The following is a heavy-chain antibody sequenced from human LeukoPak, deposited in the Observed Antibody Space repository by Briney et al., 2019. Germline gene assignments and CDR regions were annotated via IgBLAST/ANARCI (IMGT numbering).Heavy chain of an antibody. J-gene: IGHJ4*02. V-gene: IGHV3-23*01. CDR2: ISAAGGST. CDR1: GFTFSNYA. Sequence: GGSLGLSCAASGFTFSNYAISWVRQAPGKGLEWVLAISAAGGSTYYADSVKGRFTFSRDNAKNTLYVQMNSLRAEDTAVYYCARDRSGGNYATFEYWGQGTLVTVSS. D-gene: IGHD1-26*01. CDR3: ARDRSGGNYATFEY.